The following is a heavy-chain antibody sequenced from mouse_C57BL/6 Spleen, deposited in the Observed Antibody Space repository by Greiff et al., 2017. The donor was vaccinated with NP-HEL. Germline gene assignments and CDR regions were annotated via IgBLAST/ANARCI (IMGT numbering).Heavy chain of an antibody. Sequence: VQLKESGPVLVKPGASVKMSCKASGYTFTDYYMNWVKQSHGKSLEWIGVINPYNGGTSYNQKFKGKATLTVDKSSSTAYMELNSLTSEDSAVYYCARKTTDWYFDVWGTRTTVTVSS. V-gene: IGHV1-19*01. CDR2: INPYNGGT. D-gene: IGHD2-12*01. J-gene: IGHJ1*03. CDR1: GYTFTDYY. CDR3: ARKTTDWYFDV.